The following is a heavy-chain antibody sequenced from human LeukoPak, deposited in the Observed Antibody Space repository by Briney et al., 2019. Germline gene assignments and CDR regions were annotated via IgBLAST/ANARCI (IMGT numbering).Heavy chain of an antibody. CDR1: GGSIGSYY. Sequence: PSETLSLTCTVSGGSIGSYYWSWIRQPPGKGLEWIGYIYYSGSTNYNPSLKSRVTISVDTSKNQFSLKLSSVTAADTAVYYCARAPLWFGELSFDYWGQGTLVTVSS. D-gene: IGHD3-10*01. V-gene: IGHV4-59*01. J-gene: IGHJ4*02. CDR3: ARAPLWFGELSFDY. CDR2: IYYSGST.